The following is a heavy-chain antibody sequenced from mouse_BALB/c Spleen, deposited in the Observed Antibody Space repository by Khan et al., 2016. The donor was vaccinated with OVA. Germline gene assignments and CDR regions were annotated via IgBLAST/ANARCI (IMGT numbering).Heavy chain of an antibody. J-gene: IGHJ3*01. CDR3: ARRNYFGYTFAY. CDR1: GYIFTDYY. V-gene: IGHV1-77*01. CDR2: ISPGSDDT. Sequence: QVQLQRSGAELARPGASVKLSCKASGYIFTDYYINWVKQRTGQGLEWIGEISPGSDDTYCNEKFKGKATLTADKSSSTAYMQLSSLTSEDSAVYFGARRNYFGYTFAYWGQGTLVTVSA. D-gene: IGHD1-2*01.